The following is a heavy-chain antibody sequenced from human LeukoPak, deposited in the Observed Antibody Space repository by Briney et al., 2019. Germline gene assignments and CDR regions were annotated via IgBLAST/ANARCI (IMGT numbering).Heavy chain of an antibody. J-gene: IGHJ5*02. D-gene: IGHD3-10*01. CDR1: GGSISTTY. V-gene: IGHV4-34*01. Sequence: SETLSLTCTASGGSISTTYWTWIRQPPGKGLEWIGEINHSGSTNYNPSLKSRVTISVDTSKNQFSLKLSSVTAADTAVYYCARRGKYYGSGSYYRFGRNNWFDPWGQGTLVTVSS. CDR3: ARRGKYYGSGSYYRFGRNNWFDP. CDR2: INHSGST.